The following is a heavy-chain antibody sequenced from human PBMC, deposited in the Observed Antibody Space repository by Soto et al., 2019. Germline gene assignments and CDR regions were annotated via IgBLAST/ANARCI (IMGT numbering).Heavy chain of an antibody. Sequence: QITVKESGPTLVKPTQTLTLTCTFSGFSLSNSGVGVAWIRQPPGKALEWLALIYWDDDERYRPSLRSRLTITKDTYKKQVVLTMTNVDPVDTATYFCTHKGGRGAGMDVWGQGTTVTVSS. CDR1: GFSLSNSGVG. V-gene: IGHV2-5*02. CDR2: IYWDDDE. D-gene: IGHD2-15*01. J-gene: IGHJ6*02. CDR3: THKGGRGAGMDV.